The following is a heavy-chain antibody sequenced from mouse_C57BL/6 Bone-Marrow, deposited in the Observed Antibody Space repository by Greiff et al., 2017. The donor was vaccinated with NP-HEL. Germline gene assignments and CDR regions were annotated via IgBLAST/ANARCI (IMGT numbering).Heavy chain of an antibody. D-gene: IGHD2-4*01. CDR2: INPNNGGT. CDR3: AIYYDYDGWYFDV. J-gene: IGHJ1*03. V-gene: IGHV1-26*01. Sequence: VQLQQSGPELVKPGASVKISCKASGYTFTDYYMNWVKQSHGKSLEWIGDINPNNGGTSYNQKFKGKTTLTVDKSSSTAYMELRSLTSEDSAVYYCAIYYDYDGWYFDVWGTGTTVTVSS. CDR1: GYTFTDYY.